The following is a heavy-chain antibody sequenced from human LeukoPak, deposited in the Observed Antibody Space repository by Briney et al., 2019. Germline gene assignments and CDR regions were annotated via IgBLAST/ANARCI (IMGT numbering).Heavy chain of an antibody. CDR1: GFTFSSYG. D-gene: IGHD3-9*01. J-gene: IGHJ4*02. Sequence: PGGSLRLSCAASGFTFSSYGMHWVRQAPGKGLEWVAVISYDGSNKYYADSVKGRFTISRDNSKNTLYLQMNSLRAEDTAVYYCAKDRSKSDYDILTGPVDYWGQGTLVTVSS. CDR3: AKDRSKSDYDILTGPVDY. V-gene: IGHV3-30*18. CDR2: ISYDGSNK.